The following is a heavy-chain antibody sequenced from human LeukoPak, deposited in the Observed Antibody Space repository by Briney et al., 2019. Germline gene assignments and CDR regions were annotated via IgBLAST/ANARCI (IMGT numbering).Heavy chain of an antibody. V-gene: IGHV3-21*01. D-gene: IGHD3-22*01. CDR1: GFTFSIYS. CDR3: ARDLHYDSSGYDKDDAFDI. Sequence: GGSLRLSCAASGFTFSIYSMNWVRQAPGRGLEWVSSISSSSSYIYYADSVKGRFTISRDNAKNSLYLQMNSLRAEDTAVYYCARDLHYDSSGYDKDDAFDIWGQGTMVTVSS. J-gene: IGHJ3*02. CDR2: ISSSSSYI.